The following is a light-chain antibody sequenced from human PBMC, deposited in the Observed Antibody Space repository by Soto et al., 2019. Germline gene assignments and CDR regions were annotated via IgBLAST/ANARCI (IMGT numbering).Light chain of an antibody. CDR1: QRVSGY. CDR2: DAS. Sequence: DIVLTQSQATLSLSPGQRATFSCRARQRVSGYLAWYQQNPGQAPRLLLYDASNRATGIPVRSSGSGSGTDNTLTVSSLEPEDFAVYYCQQHSNLPWTFGQGTKV. V-gene: IGKV3-11*01. J-gene: IGKJ1*01. CDR3: QQHSNLPWT.